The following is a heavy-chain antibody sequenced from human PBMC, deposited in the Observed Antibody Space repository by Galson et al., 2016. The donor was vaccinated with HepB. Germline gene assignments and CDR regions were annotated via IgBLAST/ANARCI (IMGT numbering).Heavy chain of an antibody. J-gene: IGHJ4*02. CDR2: IHSTGNT. V-gene: IGHV4-39*01. CDR3: ARQGPNLHWYFED. D-gene: IGHD1-1*01. Sequence: SETLSLTCTVSGDSLTNSNSYWGWIRQPPGMALEWIASIHSTGNTYYKSSLKSRVTISADTSKNHFFLTLTSATAADTAVYYCARQGPNLHWYFEDWGQGTLVTVSS. CDR1: GDSLTNSNSY.